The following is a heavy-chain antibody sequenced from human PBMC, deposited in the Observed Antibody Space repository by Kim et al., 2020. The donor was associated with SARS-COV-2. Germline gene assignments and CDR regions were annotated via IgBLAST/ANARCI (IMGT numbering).Heavy chain of an antibody. D-gene: IGHD2-15*01. Sequence: SETLSLTCTVSGGSISNTTYYWGWIRQPPGKGLEWIGSMYYSGTIYLSPPFKTRVAISVETSKNQFSLKLSSVTAADMAIYYCARHPSMVVATSSVHFDYWGKGTMVTVSS. CDR1: GGSISNTTYY. CDR3: ARHPSMVVATSSVHFDY. J-gene: IGHJ4*02. CDR2: MYYSGTI. V-gene: IGHV4-39*01.